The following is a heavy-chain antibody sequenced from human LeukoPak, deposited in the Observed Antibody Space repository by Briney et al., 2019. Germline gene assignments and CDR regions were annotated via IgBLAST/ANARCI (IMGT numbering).Heavy chain of an antibody. CDR3: ARDLSHCSSSACYSFDYYYGMDV. V-gene: IGHV3-21*01. CDR1: GFTFSSYA. D-gene: IGHD2-2*01. J-gene: IGHJ6*02. Sequence: GGSLRLSCAASGFTFSSYAMNWVRQDPGKGLEWVSSISSGGTYIHYGDSVRGRFAIARDNAENTLHLQMNSLRAEDTAVYYCARDLSHCSSSACYSFDYYYGMDVWGQGTTVTVSS. CDR2: ISSGGTYI.